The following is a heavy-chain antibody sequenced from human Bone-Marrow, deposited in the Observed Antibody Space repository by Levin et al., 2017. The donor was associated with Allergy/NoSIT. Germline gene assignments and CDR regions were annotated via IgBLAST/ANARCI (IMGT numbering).Heavy chain of an antibody. CDR2: ISHDGGSR. J-gene: IGHJ4*02. CDR1: GFIFGAYD. D-gene: IGHD5-12*01. V-gene: IGHV3-30*03. Sequence: QSGESLKISCATSGFIFGAYDIHWVRQSPGKGLQWVAFISHDGGSRDYADSVKGRFTVSRDNPTNTVFLQMKSLRTDDTAVYYCARVLGHSGYDCAYWGQGALVTVSS. CDR3: ARVLGHSGYDCAY.